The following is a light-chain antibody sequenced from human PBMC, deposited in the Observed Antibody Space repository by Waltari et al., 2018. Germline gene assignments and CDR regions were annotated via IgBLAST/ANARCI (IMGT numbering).Light chain of an antibody. J-gene: IGLJ3*02. Sequence: QSVLTQPPSVSAAPGQKVTISSSGHNSTIGGNYVSWYQRLPGTAPKLLVYDSNKRPSGIPDRFSGSKSGTSATLDITGLQTGDEADYYCGTWDNSLNAGVFGGGTKLTVL. CDR1: NSTIGGNY. CDR3: GTWDNSLNAGV. CDR2: DSN. V-gene: IGLV1-51*01.